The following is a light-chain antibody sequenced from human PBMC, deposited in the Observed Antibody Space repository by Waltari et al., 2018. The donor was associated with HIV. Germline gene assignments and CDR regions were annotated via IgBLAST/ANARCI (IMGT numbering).Light chain of an antibody. Sequence: QAVVTQAPSLTVSPGGPVPLTCRPSTRAVPSGSSTDWFQQRPGQAPRTLIHDTNNKHSWTPARFSGSLLGGKAALTLSGAQPEDEAEYYCLLSYGGPRVFGGGTKLTVL. CDR2: DTN. CDR1: TRAVPSGSS. J-gene: IGLJ2*01. V-gene: IGLV7-46*01. CDR3: LLSYGGPRV.